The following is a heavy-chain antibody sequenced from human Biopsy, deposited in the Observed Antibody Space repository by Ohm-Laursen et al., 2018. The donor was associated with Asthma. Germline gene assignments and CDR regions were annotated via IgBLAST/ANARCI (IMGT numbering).Heavy chain of an antibody. V-gene: IGHV3-53*01. CDR1: EFTVSSNY. CDR2: IDSAGST. CDR3: ARGDSRGNCFIFDS. J-gene: IGHJ4*02. D-gene: IGHD2-15*01. Sequence: GSLRLSCTASEFTVSSNYMHWVRQAPGKGLEWVSMIDSAGSTFYADSVKGRFTISRDNSKNTVFLLMNSLRAEDTALYYCARGDSRGNCFIFDSWGLGTLVTVSS.